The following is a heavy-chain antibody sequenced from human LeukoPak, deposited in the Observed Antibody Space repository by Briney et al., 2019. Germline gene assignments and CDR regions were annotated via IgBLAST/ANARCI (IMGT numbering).Heavy chain of an antibody. CDR1: GFTFSNYD. J-gene: IGHJ4*02. CDR3: ARDSGGPDY. Sequence: GGSLRLSCAASGFTFSNYDMYWVRPAPGRGLDWGAVVSYDGSDKYYADSVKGRFTISRDNSKNTLYLQMTGLRVEDTAVYYCARDSGGPDYWGQGALVTVSS. V-gene: IGHV3-33*05. CDR2: VSYDGSDK. D-gene: IGHD2-15*01.